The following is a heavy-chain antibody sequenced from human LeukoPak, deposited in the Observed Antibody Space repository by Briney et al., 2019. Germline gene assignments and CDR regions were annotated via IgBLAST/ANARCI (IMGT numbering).Heavy chain of an antibody. D-gene: IGHD1-1*01. CDR2: IHYTGTT. V-gene: IGHV4-59*01. CDR3: ARDTGRDGGFDY. CDR1: GDSITSYH. Sequence: SETLSLTCTVSGDSITSYHWSWIRQPPGKGPEWIGFIHYTGTTNYSPSLRSRVTISVDTSKNQFSLKLSSVTAADTAVYYRARDTGRDGGFDYWGQGTLVTVSS. J-gene: IGHJ4*02.